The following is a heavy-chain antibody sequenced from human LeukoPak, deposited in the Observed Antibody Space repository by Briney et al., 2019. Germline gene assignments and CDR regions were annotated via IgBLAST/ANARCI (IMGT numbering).Heavy chain of an antibody. J-gene: IGHJ6*04. CDR3: AKGSEEDYYYYGMAV. CDR2: ISGSGGST. Sequence: GGSLRLSCAASGFTFSSYAMSWVRQAPGKGLEWVSAISGSGGSTYYADSVKGRFTISRDNSKNTLYLQMNSLRAEDTAVYYCAKGSEEDYYYYGMAVWGKGTTVTVSS. V-gene: IGHV3-23*01. D-gene: IGHD6-25*01. CDR1: GFTFSSYA.